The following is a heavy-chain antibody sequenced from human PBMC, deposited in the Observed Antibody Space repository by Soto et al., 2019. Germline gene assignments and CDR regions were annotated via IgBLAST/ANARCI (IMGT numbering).Heavy chain of an antibody. Sequence: ASVKVSCKASGYTFTSYDINWVRQATGQGLEWMGWMNPNSGNTGYAQKFQGRVTMTRNTSISTAYMELSSLRSEDTAVYYCARRDSSSWYFYYYYRMDVWGRGPTVTVSS. J-gene: IGHJ6*02. CDR3: ARRDSSSWYFYYYYRMDV. V-gene: IGHV1-8*01. CDR1: GYTFTSYD. CDR2: MNPNSGNT. D-gene: IGHD6-13*01.